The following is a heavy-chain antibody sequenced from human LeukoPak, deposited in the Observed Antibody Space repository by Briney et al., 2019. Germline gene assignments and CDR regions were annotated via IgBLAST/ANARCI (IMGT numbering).Heavy chain of an antibody. D-gene: IGHD3-10*01. Sequence: SETLSLTCTVSGGSISSSSYYWGWIRQPPGKGLEWIGSIYYSGSTYYNPSLKSRVTISVDTSKNQFSLRLSSVTAADTAVYYCARETGDPEVRGVIHNWFDPWGQGTPVTVSS. CDR2: IYYSGST. CDR3: ARETGDPEVRGVIHNWFDP. V-gene: IGHV4-39*07. J-gene: IGHJ5*02. CDR1: GGSISSSSYY.